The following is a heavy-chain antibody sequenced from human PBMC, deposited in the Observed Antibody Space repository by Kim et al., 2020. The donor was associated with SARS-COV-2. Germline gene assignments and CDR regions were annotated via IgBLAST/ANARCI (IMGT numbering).Heavy chain of an antibody. V-gene: IGHV1-58*01. CDR3: AAGGGVVGATNAFDI. CDR1: GFTFTSSA. CDR2: IVVGSGNT. Sequence: SVKVSCKASGFTFTSSAVQWVRQARGQRLEWIGWIVVGSGNTNYAQKFQERVTITRDMSTSTAYMELSSLRSEDTAVYYCAAGGGVVGATNAFDIWGQGTMVTVSS. J-gene: IGHJ3*02. D-gene: IGHD1-26*01.